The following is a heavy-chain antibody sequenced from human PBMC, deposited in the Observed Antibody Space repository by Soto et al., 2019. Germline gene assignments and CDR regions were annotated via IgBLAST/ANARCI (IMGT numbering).Heavy chain of an antibody. Sequence: GGSLRLSCAASGFTFSSYVMSWVRQAPGKGLEWVSAISGSGGSTYYADSVKGRFTISRDNSKNTLYLQMNSLRAEDTAVYYCAKLEYQQLVLFFDYWGQGTLVTVSS. CDR1: GFTFSSYV. CDR3: AKLEYQQLVLFFDY. D-gene: IGHD6-13*01. J-gene: IGHJ4*02. CDR2: ISGSGGST. V-gene: IGHV3-23*01.